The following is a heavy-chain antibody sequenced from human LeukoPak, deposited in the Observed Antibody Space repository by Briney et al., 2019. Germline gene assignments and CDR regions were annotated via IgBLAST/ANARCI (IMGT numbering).Heavy chain of an antibody. J-gene: IGHJ3*02. CDR1: GFTFSSYA. V-gene: IGHV3-13*01. D-gene: IGHD4-17*01. Sequence: GGSLRLSCAASGFTFSSYAMHWVRQATGKGLEWVSAIGTAGDTYYPGSVKGRFTISRENAKNSLYLQMNSLRAGDTAVYYCARLSGDRDHSDAFDIWGQGTMATVSS. CDR2: IGTAGDT. CDR3: ARLSGDRDHSDAFDI.